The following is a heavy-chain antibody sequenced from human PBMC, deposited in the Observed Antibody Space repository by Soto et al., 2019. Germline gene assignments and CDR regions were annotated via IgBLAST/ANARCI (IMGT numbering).Heavy chain of an antibody. J-gene: IGHJ3*02. CDR3: AIRYGYASDI. D-gene: IGHD1-20*01. CDR1: GGSISSYY. Sequence: QVQLQESGPGLVKPSETLSITCTVSGGSISSYYWSWIRQPPGKGLEWIGYIYYSGSTNYNPSLKSRVTISADTSKNQFSLKLSSVTAADTAVYYCAIRYGYASDIWGQGTIVTVSS. CDR2: IYYSGST. V-gene: IGHV4-59*08.